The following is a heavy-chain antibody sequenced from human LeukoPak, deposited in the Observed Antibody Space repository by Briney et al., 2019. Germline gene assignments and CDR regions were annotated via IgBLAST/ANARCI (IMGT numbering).Heavy chain of an antibody. CDR2: IIPIFGTA. J-gene: IGHJ5*02. Sequence: SVKVSCKASGGTFSSYAISWVRLAPGQGLEWMGGIIPIFGTANYAQKFQGRVTITADESTSTAYMELSSLRSEDTAVYYCARAETSSKPFDPWGQGTLVTVSS. V-gene: IGHV1-69*13. D-gene: IGHD2-2*01. CDR3: ARAETSSKPFDP. CDR1: GGTFSSYA.